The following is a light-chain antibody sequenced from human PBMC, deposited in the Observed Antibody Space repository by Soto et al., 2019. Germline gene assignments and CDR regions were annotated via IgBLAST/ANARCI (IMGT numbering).Light chain of an antibody. CDR1: QSVSSSY. CDR2: GAS. CDR3: QLYGSSPFT. V-gene: IGKV3-20*01. Sequence: EIVLTQSPGTLSLAPVERATLSCRASQSVSSSYLAWYQQKPGQAPRLLIYGASSRATGIPDRFSGSGSGTDFTLTISRLEPEDFAVYYCQLYGSSPFTFGPGTKVDIK. J-gene: IGKJ3*01.